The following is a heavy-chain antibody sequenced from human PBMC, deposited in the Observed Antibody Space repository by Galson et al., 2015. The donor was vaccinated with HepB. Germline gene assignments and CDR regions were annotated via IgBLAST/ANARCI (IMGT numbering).Heavy chain of an antibody. CDR2: ISYDGSNK. V-gene: IGHV3-30-3*01. Sequence: SLRLSCAASGFTFSSYAMHWVRQAPGKGLEWVAVISYDGSNKYYADSVKGRFTISRDNSKNTLYLQMNSLRAEDTAVYYCARALYQLLPGYYFDYWGQGTLVTVSS. D-gene: IGHD2-2*01. CDR1: GFTFSSYA. CDR3: ARALYQLLPGYYFDY. J-gene: IGHJ4*02.